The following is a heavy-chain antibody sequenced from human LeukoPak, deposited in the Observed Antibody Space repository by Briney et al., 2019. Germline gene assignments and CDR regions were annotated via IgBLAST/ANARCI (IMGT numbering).Heavy chain of an antibody. Sequence: SETLSLTCAVSGGSISSGGYSWSWIRQPPGKGLEWIGYIYHSGSTNYNPSLKSRVTISVDTSKNQFSLKLSSVTAADTAVYYCARGTLGLFDYWGQGTLVTVSS. V-gene: IGHV4-30-2*01. CDR2: IYHSGST. J-gene: IGHJ4*02. CDR3: ARGTLGLFDY. CDR1: GGSISSGGYS. D-gene: IGHD1-7*01.